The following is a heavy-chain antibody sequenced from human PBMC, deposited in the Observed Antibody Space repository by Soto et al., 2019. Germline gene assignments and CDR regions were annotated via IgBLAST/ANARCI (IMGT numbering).Heavy chain of an antibody. J-gene: IGHJ3*02. V-gene: IGHV4-39*01. D-gene: IGHD3-16*01. CDR1: GGSISSSNYY. CDR3: ASPTLGAFDI. Sequence: QLQLQESGPGLVKPSETLSLTCTVSGGSISSSNYYWGWIRQPPGKGLEWIGSIYYSGSTSYNSSLKSRVTISVDTSKNQFALRLSSVTAADTAVYYCASPTLGAFDIWGQGTMVTVS. CDR2: IYYSGST.